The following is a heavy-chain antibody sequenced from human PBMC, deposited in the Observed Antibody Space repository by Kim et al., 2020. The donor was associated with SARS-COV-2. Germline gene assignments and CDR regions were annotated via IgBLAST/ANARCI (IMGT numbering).Heavy chain of an antibody. V-gene: IGHV1-69*13. J-gene: IGHJ5*02. D-gene: IGHD4-17*01. CDR3: ARAADYGGNLDWFDP. Sequence: SVKVSCRASGGTFSSYAISWVRQAPGQGLEWMGGIIPIFGTANYAQKFQGRVTITADESTSTAYMELSSLRSEDTAVYYCARAADYGGNLDWFDPWGQGTLVTVSS. CDR1: GGTFSSYA. CDR2: IIPIFGTA.